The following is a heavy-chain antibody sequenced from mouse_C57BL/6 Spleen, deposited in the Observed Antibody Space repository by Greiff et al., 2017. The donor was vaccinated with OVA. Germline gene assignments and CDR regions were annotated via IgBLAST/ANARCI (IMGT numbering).Heavy chain of an antibody. V-gene: IGHV14-4*01. D-gene: IGHD2-4*01. CDR1: GFNIKDDY. CDR3: TTSRGLRPAWFAY. J-gene: IGHJ3*01. CDR2: IDPENGDT. Sequence: EVMLVESGAELVRPGASVKLSCTASGFNIKDDYMHWVKQRPEQGLEWIGWIDPENGDTEYASKFQGKATITADTSSNTAYLQLSSLTSEDTAVYYCTTSRGLRPAWFAYWGQGTLVTVSA.